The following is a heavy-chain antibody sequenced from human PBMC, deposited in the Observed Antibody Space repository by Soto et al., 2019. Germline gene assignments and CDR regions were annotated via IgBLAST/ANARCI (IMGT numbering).Heavy chain of an antibody. Sequence: GGSLRLSCAASGFTFSAYWMIWVRQAPGKGLEWVANIKQDGSEKNHVDSVKGRFTISRDNAKNSLFLQMNSLRADDTAVYYCARDGGYSYGFSFDLWGQGIRVTVSS. D-gene: IGHD5-18*01. CDR1: GFTFSAYW. V-gene: IGHV3-7*01. CDR3: ARDGGYSYGFSFDL. J-gene: IGHJ4*02. CDR2: IKQDGSEK.